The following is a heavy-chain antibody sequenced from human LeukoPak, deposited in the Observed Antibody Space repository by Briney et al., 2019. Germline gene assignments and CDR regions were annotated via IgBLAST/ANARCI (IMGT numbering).Heavy chain of an antibody. J-gene: IGHJ4*02. D-gene: IGHD2-21*02. Sequence: HPGGSLRLSCAGSGFSFSTYWMHWVRQAPGKGLEWVSNINEDGGITNYAGSVKGRFTISRDNAKHTLFLQMNSLRVEDTALYYCARDVRGDRDSWGQGTLVTVSS. CDR2: INEDGGIT. CDR3: ARDVRGDRDS. CDR1: GFSFSTYW. V-gene: IGHV3-74*01.